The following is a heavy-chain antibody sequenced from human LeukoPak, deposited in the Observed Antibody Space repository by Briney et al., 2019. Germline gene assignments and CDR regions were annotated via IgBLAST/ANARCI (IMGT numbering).Heavy chain of an antibody. D-gene: IGHD3-10*01. CDR3: AREGWFGELEY. V-gene: IGHV3-7*05. CDR1: GFTFINYC. CDR2: IRQDGSEK. J-gene: IGHJ4*02. Sequence: GGSLRLSCAASGFTFINYCMSWVRQAPGKGLEWVANIRQDGSEKYYVDSVKGRFTISRDNAKNSLYLQMNSLRAEDTAVYYCAREGWFGELEYWGQGTLLTVSS.